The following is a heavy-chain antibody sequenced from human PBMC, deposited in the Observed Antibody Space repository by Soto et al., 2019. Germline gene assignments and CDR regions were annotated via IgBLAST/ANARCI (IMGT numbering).Heavy chain of an antibody. D-gene: IGHD2-21*02. Sequence: QVQLVESGGGVVQPGRSLRLSCAASGFTFSSYGMHWVRQAPGKGLEWVAVMSYDGSNKYYADSVKGRFTISRDNSKNTLYLQMNSLRTEDTAVYYCAHGECGGDCYTLDYWGQGTLVTVSS. V-gene: IGHV3-30*03. CDR2: MSYDGSNK. CDR3: AHGECGGDCYTLDY. CDR1: GFTFSSYG. J-gene: IGHJ4*02.